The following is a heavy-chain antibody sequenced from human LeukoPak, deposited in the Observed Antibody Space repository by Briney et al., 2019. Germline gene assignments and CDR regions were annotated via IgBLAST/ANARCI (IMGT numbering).Heavy chain of an antibody. V-gene: IGHV3-23*01. Sequence: GGSLRLSCAASGFTFSSFPMTWVRLAPGKGLEWVSTITGSGGSTYYAESVKGRFTISRDNSKNTLYLQMNSLRGEDTALYFCAKELAGCRDSWGQGTLVTVSS. CDR2: ITGSGGST. J-gene: IGHJ4*02. D-gene: IGHD5-24*01. CDR3: AKELAGCRDS. CDR1: GFTFSSFP.